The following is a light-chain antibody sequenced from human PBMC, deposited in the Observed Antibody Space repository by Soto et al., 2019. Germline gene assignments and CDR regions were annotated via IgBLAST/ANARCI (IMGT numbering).Light chain of an antibody. CDR1: SSDIGGYNF. V-gene: IGLV2-14*01. CDR3: NSYRTGSTYV. CDR2: DVG. J-gene: IGLJ1*01. Sequence: QSALTQPASVSGSPGQSITIACTGTSSDIGGYNFVSWYQQHPGKAPKLLIYDVGNWPSGVSNRFSGSKSGNTASLTISGLQAEDEAHYYCNSYRTGSTYVFGTGTKLTVL.